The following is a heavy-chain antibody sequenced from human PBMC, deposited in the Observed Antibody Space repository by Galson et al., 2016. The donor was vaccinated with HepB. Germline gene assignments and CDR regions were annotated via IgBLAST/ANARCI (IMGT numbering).Heavy chain of an antibody. CDR3: ARRTVVPTAGNWFDP. Sequence: ETLSLTCTVSGGSISSYYWNWIRQPPGKGLEWIGSIYYSGSTYYNPSLKSRVTMSVDTSKNQFSLNLGSVTAADTAVYYCARRTVVPTAGNWFDPWGQGTLVTVSS. V-gene: IGHV4-59*04. J-gene: IGHJ5*02. CDR1: GGSISSYY. D-gene: IGHD2-2*01. CDR2: IYYSGST.